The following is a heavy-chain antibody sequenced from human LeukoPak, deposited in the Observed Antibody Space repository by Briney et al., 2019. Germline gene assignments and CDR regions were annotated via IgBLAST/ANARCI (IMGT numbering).Heavy chain of an antibody. CDR3: ARDRSGVVVVTASLDY. CDR2: ISSSSSYI. J-gene: IGHJ4*02. Sequence: SLRLSCAASGFTFSSYSMNWVRQAPGKGLEWVSSISSSSSYIYYADSVKGRFTISRDNAKNSLYLQMNSLRAEDTAVYYCARDRSGVVVVTASLDYWGQGTLVTVSS. V-gene: IGHV3-21*01. CDR1: GFTFSSYS. D-gene: IGHD2-21*02.